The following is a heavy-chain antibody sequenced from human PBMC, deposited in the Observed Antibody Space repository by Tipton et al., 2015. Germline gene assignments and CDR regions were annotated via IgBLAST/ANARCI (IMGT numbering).Heavy chain of an antibody. J-gene: IGHJ4*02. Sequence: GSLRLSCAASGFTFSSSAMSWVRQAPGKGLEWVSAISGSGGTTYHADSVKGRFTISRDNSKNTLYLQMNSLRAEDTAVYYCAKDVTELVASIILNYWGQGTLVTVSS. CDR3: AKDVTELVASIILNY. V-gene: IGHV3-23*01. D-gene: IGHD5-12*01. CDR2: ISGSGGTT. CDR1: GFTFSSSA.